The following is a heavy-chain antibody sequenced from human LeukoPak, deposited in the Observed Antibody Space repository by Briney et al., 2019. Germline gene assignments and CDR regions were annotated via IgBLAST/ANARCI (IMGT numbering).Heavy chain of an antibody. CDR3: ATGEGYHFDY. D-gene: IGHD3-16*01. J-gene: IGHJ4*02. Sequence: GGSLRLSCAASGFTFSNYWMNWVRQVPGKGLLWVSYIKTDGSLTNYADSVKGRFTISRDNAKNMVYLQTNSLRAEDTAVYYCATGEGYHFDYWGRGALVTVSS. CDR2: IKTDGSLT. V-gene: IGHV3-74*01. CDR1: GFTFSNYW.